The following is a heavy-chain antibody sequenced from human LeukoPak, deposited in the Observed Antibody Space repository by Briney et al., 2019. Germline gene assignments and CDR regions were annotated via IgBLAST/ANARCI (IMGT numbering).Heavy chain of an antibody. J-gene: IGHJ4*02. D-gene: IGHD3-10*01. CDR3: AKDLDYGSGSYFDY. CDR2: ISYDGSNK. V-gene: IGHV3-30*18. CDR1: GFTFSSYG. Sequence: GGSLRLSCAASGFTFSSYGMGWVRQAPGKGLEWVAVISYDGSNKYYADSVKGRFTISRDNSKNTLYLQMNSLRAEDTAVYYCAKDLDYGSGSYFDYWGQGTLVTVSS.